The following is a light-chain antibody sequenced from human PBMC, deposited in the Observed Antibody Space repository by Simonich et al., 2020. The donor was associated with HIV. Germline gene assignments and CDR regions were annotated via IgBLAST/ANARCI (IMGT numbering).Light chain of an antibody. V-gene: IGLV1-40*01. Sequence: QSVLTQPPSVSGAPGQRVTISCTGSSSNIGAGYDVHWYQQLPGTAPKLLSYGNSNRPSGVPDRFSGSKSGTSASLAITGLQAEDEADYYCQSYDSSLSGSVFGGVTKLTVL. CDR1: SSNIGAGYD. CDR3: QSYDSSLSGSV. CDR2: GNS. J-gene: IGLJ3*02.